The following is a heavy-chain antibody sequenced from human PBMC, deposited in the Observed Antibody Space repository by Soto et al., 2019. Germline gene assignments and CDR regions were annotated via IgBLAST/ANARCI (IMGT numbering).Heavy chain of an antibody. CDR2: IYNSGRY. J-gene: IGHJ4*02. D-gene: IGHD7-27*01. V-gene: IGHV4-4*09. CDR1: GGFI. Sequence: LSLTCTVSGGFIWGWIRQSPDKGLEWIGYIYNSGRYNYSPSLESRLTISVETSKNQFSLKLSSVSAADTAVYYCARGPSGDKVDYWGQGTLVTVSS. CDR3: ARGPSGDKVDY.